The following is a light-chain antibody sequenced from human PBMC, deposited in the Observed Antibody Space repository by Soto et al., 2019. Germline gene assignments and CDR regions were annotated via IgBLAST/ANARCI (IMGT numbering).Light chain of an antibody. Sequence: EIVMTQSPATLSVSPGERATLSCRASQSVSSDLAWYHQKPGQAPRLLIYGASTRATGIPARFSGSGSGTEFTLTINSLQSEDFAVYYCQQYVNWPPRHTFGQGTKLEF. V-gene: IGKV3-15*01. CDR2: GAS. CDR3: QQYVNWPPRHT. J-gene: IGKJ2*01. CDR1: QSVSSD.